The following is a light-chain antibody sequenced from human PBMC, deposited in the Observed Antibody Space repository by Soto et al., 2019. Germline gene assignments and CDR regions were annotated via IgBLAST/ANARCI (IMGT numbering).Light chain of an antibody. CDR3: RSYTSSSTLDV. Sequence: QSLLTQPASVSGSPGQSITIACSGTISDVGGYNYVSWYQQHPGKAPKLMIYEVTNRPSGVSNRFSGSKYGNTASLTISGLQADDEADYYCRSYTSSSTLDVFGSGTKVTVL. J-gene: IGLJ1*01. CDR2: EVT. CDR1: ISDVGGYNY. V-gene: IGLV2-14*01.